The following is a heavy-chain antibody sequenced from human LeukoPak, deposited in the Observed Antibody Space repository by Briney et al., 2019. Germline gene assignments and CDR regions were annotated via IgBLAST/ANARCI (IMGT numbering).Heavy chain of an antibody. V-gene: IGHV3-30*18. CDR3: AKGRIDY. CDR1: GFTFSSYG. J-gene: IGHJ4*02. Sequence: GRSLRLSCAASGFTFSSYGMHWVRQAPGKGLEWVAVISYDGSNKYYADSVKGRFTISRDNSKSTLYLQMNSLRAEDTAVYYCAKGRIDYWGQGTLVTVSS. CDR2: ISYDGSNK.